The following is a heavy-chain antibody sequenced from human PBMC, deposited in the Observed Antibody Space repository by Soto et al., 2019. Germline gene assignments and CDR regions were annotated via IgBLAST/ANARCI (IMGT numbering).Heavy chain of an antibody. CDR3: ASDSHCDGGNCPMGGFDM. CDR2: IYPGNSNT. V-gene: IGHV5-51*01. D-gene: IGHD2-15*01. CDR1: GYTFTDYW. J-gene: IGHJ3*02. Sequence: GESLKISCRGSGYTFTDYWIVWVRQMPGKGLEWVGIIYPGNSNTMYSPSFQGQVTISADTALSTTYLQWDTLKPSDTAIYFCASDSHCDGGNCPMGGFDMWGQGTMVTVSS.